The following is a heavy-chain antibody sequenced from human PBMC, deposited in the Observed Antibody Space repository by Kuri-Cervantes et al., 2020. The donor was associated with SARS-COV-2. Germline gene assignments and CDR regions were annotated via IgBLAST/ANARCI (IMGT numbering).Heavy chain of an antibody. J-gene: IGHJ4*02. D-gene: IGHD3-10*01. Sequence: SETLSLTCAVYGGSFSGYYWSWIRQPPGKGLEWIGEINHSGSTNYNPSLKSRVTISVDTSKNQFSLKLSSVTAADTAVYYCARTLDYYGSGTYCFDYWGQGTLVTVSS. CDR1: GGSFSGYY. V-gene: IGHV4-34*01. CDR2: INHSGST. CDR3: ARTLDYYGSGTYCFDY.